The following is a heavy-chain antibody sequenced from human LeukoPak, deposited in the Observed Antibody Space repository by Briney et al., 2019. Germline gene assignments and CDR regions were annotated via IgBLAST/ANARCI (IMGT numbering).Heavy chain of an antibody. D-gene: IGHD4/OR15-4a*01. Sequence: GGSLRLSCAASGFTLSNAWMSWVRQAPGKGLEWVGRIKRKTDGGTTDYAAPVKGRFSISRDDSKNTLYLQMNSLKTEDTAVYYCTTLGAFDYWGLGTLVTVSS. CDR3: TTLGAFDY. J-gene: IGHJ4*02. CDR1: GFTLSNAW. V-gene: IGHV3-15*01. CDR2: IKRKTDGGTT.